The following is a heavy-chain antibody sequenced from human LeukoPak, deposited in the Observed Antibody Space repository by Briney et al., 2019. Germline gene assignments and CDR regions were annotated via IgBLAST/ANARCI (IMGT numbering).Heavy chain of an antibody. CDR1: GASVSSDY. CDR3: ARHPFQYPFDH. Sequence: SETLSLTCTVSGASVSSDYWSWIRQSPGKGLEWIGYIYHSGHTMSNPSLKSRVSLSLDTSNNQFSLKLSSVSAADTAVYYCARHPFQYPFDHWGQGTVVSVSS. J-gene: IGHJ5*02. CDR2: IYHSGHT. V-gene: IGHV4-59*08. D-gene: IGHD4-4*01.